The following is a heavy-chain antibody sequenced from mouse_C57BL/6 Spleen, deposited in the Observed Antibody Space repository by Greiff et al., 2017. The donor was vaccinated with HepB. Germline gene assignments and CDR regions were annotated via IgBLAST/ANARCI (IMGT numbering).Heavy chain of an antibody. CDR3: ASLIYYGNNGEAMDY. V-gene: IGHV1-82*01. J-gene: IGHJ4*01. CDR2: IYPGDGDT. D-gene: IGHD2-1*01. Sequence: VQLQQSGPELVKPGASVKISCKASGYAFSSSWMNWVKQRPGKGLEWIGRIYPGDGDTNYNGKFKGKATLTADKSSSTAYMQLSSLTSEDSAVYFCASLIYYGNNGEAMDYWGQGTSVTVSS. CDR1: GYAFSSSW.